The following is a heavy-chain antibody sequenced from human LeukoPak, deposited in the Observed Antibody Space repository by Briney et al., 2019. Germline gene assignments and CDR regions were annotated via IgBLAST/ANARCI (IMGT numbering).Heavy chain of an antibody. D-gene: IGHD2-2*02. CDR1: GYTFTGYY. CDR3: ARVPGPYTTSRFDF. Sequence: ASVKVSCKTSGYTFTGYYLHWVRQAPGQRPEGMGRIDPDSGGTHYGQKFQGRVTLTRDTSITTVYMELSGLTSDDTAVYYCARVPGPYTTSRFDFWGQGTLVTVSS. V-gene: IGHV1-2*02. J-gene: IGHJ4*02. CDR2: IDPDSGGT.